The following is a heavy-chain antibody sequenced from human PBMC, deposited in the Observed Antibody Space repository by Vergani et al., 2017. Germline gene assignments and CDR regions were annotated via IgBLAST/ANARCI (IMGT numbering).Heavy chain of an antibody. D-gene: IGHD3-3*01. CDR1: GFTFDDYA. CDR3: AIDHYDFWSGYPNLSPFDL. Sequence: EVQLVESGGGLVQPGRSLRLSCAASGFTFDDYAMHWVRQAPGKGLEWVSGISWNSGSIGYADSVKGRFTISRDNAKNSLYLQMNSLRAEDTALYYCAIDHYDFWSGYPNLSPFDLWGRGTLVTVSS. J-gene: IGHJ2*01. CDR2: ISWNSGSI. V-gene: IGHV3-9*01.